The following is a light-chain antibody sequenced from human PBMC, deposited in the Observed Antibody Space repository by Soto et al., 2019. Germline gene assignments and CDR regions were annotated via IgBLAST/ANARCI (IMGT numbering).Light chain of an antibody. CDR3: QQYYSTPPA. V-gene: IGKV4-1*01. CDR1: QNVLYNSNNKNY. CDR2: WAS. Sequence: DTVMTQSPDSLAVSLGERATINCKSSQNVLYNSNNKNYLAWYQQKPGQPPKLLIYWASTRESGVPDRFSGSGSGTVFTLTISSLQAEDVAVYHCQQYYSTPPAFGGGTKVEIK. J-gene: IGKJ4*01.